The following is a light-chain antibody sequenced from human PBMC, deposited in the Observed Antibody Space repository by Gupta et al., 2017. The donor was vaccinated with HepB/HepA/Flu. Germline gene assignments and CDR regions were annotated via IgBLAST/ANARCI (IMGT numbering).Light chain of an antibody. Sequence: QSALTQPASVSGSPGQSITISCTGTSSDVGTYNSVSWYQQYPGKAPKLLIYDDSNRTSWLSNRFSGSKSGNTASLTISGLQAEDEAEYYCSAFTGTNTLVVFGGGTKLTVL. CDR2: DDS. CDR1: SSDVGTYNS. CDR3: SAFTGTNTLVV. V-gene: IGLV2-14*03. J-gene: IGLJ2*01.